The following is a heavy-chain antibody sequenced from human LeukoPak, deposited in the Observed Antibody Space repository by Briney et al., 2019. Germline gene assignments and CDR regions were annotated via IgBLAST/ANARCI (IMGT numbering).Heavy chain of an antibody. CDR2: IYYSGST. CDR1: GGSISSYY. J-gene: IGHJ6*04. Sequence: PSETLSLTCTVSGGSISSYYWSWIRQPPGKGLEWIGYIYYSGSTNNNPSLKSRVTISVDTSKNQFSLKLSSVTAADTAVYYCARANLDYYYGMDVWGKGTTVTVSS. V-gene: IGHV4-59*01. CDR3: ARANLDYYYGMDV.